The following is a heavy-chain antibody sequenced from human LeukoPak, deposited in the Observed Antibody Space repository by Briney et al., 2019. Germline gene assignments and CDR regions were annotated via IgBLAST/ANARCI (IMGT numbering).Heavy chain of an antibody. V-gene: IGHV4-59*08. Sequence: SETLSLTCTVSGGSISSYYWSWIRQPPGKGLEWIGNIYYSGSTNYNPSLKSRVTISVDTSKNQFSLKLSSVTAADTAVYYCARQIVNYYGPDVWGQGTTVTVFS. CDR3: ARQIVNYYGPDV. CDR1: GGSISSYY. D-gene: IGHD2/OR15-2a*01. J-gene: IGHJ6*02. CDR2: IYYSGST.